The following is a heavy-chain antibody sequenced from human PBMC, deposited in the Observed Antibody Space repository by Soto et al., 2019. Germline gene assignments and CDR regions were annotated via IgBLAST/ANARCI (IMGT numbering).Heavy chain of an antibody. CDR1: GGTFSSYA. D-gene: IGHD5-18*01. V-gene: IGHV1-69*01. J-gene: IGHJ6*02. Sequence: QVQLVQSGAEVKKPWSSVKVSCKASGGTFSSYAISWVRQAPGQGLEWMGGIIPIFGTANYAQKFQGRVTVTADESTSTAYMELSSLRSEDTAVYYCARAPVDTAMADYYYYGMNVWGQGTTVTVSS. CDR3: ARAPVDTAMADYYYYGMNV. CDR2: IIPIFGTA.